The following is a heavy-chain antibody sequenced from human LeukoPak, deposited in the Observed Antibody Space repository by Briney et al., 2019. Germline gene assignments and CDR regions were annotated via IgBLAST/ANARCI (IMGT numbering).Heavy chain of an antibody. CDR1: GFTFSSYA. Sequence: GGSLRLSCAASGFTFSSYAMSWVRQAPGKGLEWVSAISGGGGSTYYADSVKGRFTISRDNSKNTLYLQMNSLRAEDTAVYYCAKDPRTRGYSYGPFDIWGQGTMVTVSS. V-gene: IGHV3-23*01. CDR2: ISGGGGST. D-gene: IGHD5-18*01. J-gene: IGHJ3*02. CDR3: AKDPRTRGYSYGPFDI.